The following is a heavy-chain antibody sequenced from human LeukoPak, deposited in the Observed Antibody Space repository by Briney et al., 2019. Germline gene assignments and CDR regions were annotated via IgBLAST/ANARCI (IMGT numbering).Heavy chain of an antibody. CDR2: IKEDGSEK. Sequence: GGSLRLSCAASGFTFDDYVMHWVRQAPGKGLEWVANIKEDGSEKYYVDSVKGRFTISRDNAKKSLYLQMNSLRAEDTAVYYCARDLGNGDYVYDYWGQGTLVTVSS. CDR1: GFTFDDYV. CDR3: ARDLGNGDYVYDY. J-gene: IGHJ4*02. D-gene: IGHD4-17*01. V-gene: IGHV3-7*01.